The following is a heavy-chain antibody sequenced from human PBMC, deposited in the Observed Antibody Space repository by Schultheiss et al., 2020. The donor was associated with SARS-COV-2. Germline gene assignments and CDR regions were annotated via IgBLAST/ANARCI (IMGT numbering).Heavy chain of an antibody. V-gene: IGHV1-2*04. CDR1: GYTFTGYY. Sequence: ASVKVSCKASGYTFTGYYMHWVRQAPGQGLEWMGWINPNSGGTNYAQKFQGWVNMTRDTSISTAYMELSRLRSDDTAVYYCARGLGYCSSTSCPGWFDPWGQGTLVTVSS. CDR3: ARGLGYCSSTSCPGWFDP. D-gene: IGHD2-2*01. J-gene: IGHJ5*02. CDR2: INPNSGGT.